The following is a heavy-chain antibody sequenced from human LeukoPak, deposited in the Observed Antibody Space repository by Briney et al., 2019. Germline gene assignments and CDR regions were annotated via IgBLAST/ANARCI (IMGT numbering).Heavy chain of an antibody. CDR2: TDGSGAGT. CDR1: GFTFSTFA. V-gene: IGHV3-23*01. J-gene: IGHJ5*02. Sequence: GGSLRLSCAASGFTFSTFAMTWVRQGPGKGLEWVSSTDGSGAGTYYADSVKGRFTISRDNSKSTLYLQINSLRAEDTAVYYCAKGKAYNNLVWFDPWGQGTLVTVSS. D-gene: IGHD4-11*01. CDR3: AKGKAYNNLVWFDP.